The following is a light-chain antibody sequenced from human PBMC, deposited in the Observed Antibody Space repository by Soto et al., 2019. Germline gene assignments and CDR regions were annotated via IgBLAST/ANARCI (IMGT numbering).Light chain of an antibody. V-gene: IGKV3-15*01. CDR3: QQYTNWPRT. CDR2: GAS. Sequence: EIVMTQSPATLSVSPGERATLSCRASQSVSSNLVWYQQKPGQAPRLLIYGASTRATGIPARFSGSGSGTEFTLTISSLQSEDLAVYYCQQYTNWPRTFGQGTKVDIK. J-gene: IGKJ1*01. CDR1: QSVSSN.